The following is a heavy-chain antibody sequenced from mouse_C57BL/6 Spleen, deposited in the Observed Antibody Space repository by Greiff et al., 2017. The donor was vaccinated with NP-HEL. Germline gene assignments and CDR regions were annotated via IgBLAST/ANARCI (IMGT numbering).Heavy chain of an antibody. Sequence: VQLKESGPGLVKPSQSLSLTCSVTGYSITSGYYWNWIRQFPGNKLEWMGYISYDGSNNYNPSLKNRISITRDTSKNQFFLKLNSVTTEDTATYYCANGYGSSRFAYWGQGTLVTVSA. CDR1: GYSITSGYY. CDR3: ANGYGSSRFAY. V-gene: IGHV3-6*01. CDR2: ISYDGSN. D-gene: IGHD1-1*01. J-gene: IGHJ3*01.